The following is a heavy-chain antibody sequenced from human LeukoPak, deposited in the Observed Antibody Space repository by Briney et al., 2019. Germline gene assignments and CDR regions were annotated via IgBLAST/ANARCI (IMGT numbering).Heavy chain of an antibody. D-gene: IGHD4-11*01. CDR1: GFTFSTYS. Sequence: GGSLRLSCVTSGFTFSTYSMNWVRQAPGKGLEWVSYIASSSSTIYYADSVKGRFTISRDNAKKSLYLQMNNLRAEDTAIYYCARGDYSNCPWNYWGQRTLVTVSS. CDR3: ARGDYSNCPWNY. CDR2: IASSSSTI. V-gene: IGHV3-48*01. J-gene: IGHJ4*02.